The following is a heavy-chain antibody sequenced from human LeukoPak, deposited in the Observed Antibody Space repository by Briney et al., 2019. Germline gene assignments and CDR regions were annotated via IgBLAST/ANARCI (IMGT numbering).Heavy chain of an antibody. J-gene: IGHJ5*02. CDR3: AKDTRYCSSTSCYYTA. Sequence: PGGSLRLSCAASGFTFSSYSMNWVRQAPGKGLEWVSGISGSGGSTYYADSVKGRFTISRDNSKNTLYLQMNSLRAEDTAVYYCAKDTRYCSSTSCYYTAWGQGTLVTVSS. CDR1: GFTFSSYS. CDR2: ISGSGGST. V-gene: IGHV3-23*01. D-gene: IGHD2-2*01.